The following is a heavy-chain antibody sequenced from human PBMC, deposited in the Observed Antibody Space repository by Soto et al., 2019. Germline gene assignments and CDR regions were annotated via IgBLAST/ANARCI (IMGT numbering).Heavy chain of an antibody. CDR2: INSDGSSI. D-gene: IGHD5-12*01. CDR3: TRGYSGYGNFDY. V-gene: IGHV3-74*01. J-gene: IGHJ4*02. Sequence: VQVVDAGGDLVQPGGSLRLSCADSGFTISSYWMHWVRQAPGKGLVWVSRINSDGSSISYADSVKGRFTISRDNAKNTLYLQMNSLRVDDTAVYYCTRGYSGYGNFDYWVQGTLVTVSS. CDR1: GFTISSYW.